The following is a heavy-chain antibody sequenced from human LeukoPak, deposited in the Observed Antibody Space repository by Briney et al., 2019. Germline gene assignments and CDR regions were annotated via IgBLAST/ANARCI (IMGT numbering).Heavy chain of an antibody. J-gene: IGHJ4*02. D-gene: IGHD6-19*01. V-gene: IGHV3-53*01. Sequence: PGGSLRLSCAASGFTVSSNYMSWVRQAPGKGLEWVSVIYSGGSTYYADSVKGRFTISRDNSKNTLYLQMNSLRAEDTAVYYCAKHSSGWPYFDYWGQGTLVTVSS. CDR2: IYSGGST. CDR3: AKHSSGWPYFDY. CDR1: GFTVSSNY.